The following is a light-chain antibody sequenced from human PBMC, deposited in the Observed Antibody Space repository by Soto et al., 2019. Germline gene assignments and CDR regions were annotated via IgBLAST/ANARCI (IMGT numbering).Light chain of an antibody. CDR3: AAWDDSLNGVV. CDR1: ISNIGGNT. CDR2: TNN. Sequence: QSVLTQPPSASGTPGQRVTISCSGSISNIGGNTVNWYQQLPGTAPKLLMYTNNQRPSGVPDRFSGSKSGTSVSLAISGLQSEDEADYYCAAWDDSLNGVVFGGGTKLTVL. V-gene: IGLV1-44*01. J-gene: IGLJ2*01.